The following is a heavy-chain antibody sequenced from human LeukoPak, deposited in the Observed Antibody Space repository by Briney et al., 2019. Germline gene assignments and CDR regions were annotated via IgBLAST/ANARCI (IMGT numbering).Heavy chain of an antibody. CDR2: INHSGST. V-gene: IGHV4-34*01. D-gene: IGHD3-10*01. Sequence: SETLSLTCAVYGGSFSGYYWSWIRQPPGKGLEWTGEINHSGSTNYNPSLKSRVTISVDTSKNQFSLKLSSVTAADTAVYYCARNNYYGSGGAAPYWGQGTLVTVSS. CDR1: GGSFSGYY. J-gene: IGHJ4*02. CDR3: ARNNYYGSGGAAPY.